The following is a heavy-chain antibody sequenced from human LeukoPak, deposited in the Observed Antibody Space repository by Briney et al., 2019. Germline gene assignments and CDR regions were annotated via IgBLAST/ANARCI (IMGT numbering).Heavy chain of an antibody. CDR2: NNHSGST. CDR3: ARLSGRYDNSGYDHYFDY. V-gene: IGHV4-34*01. Sequence: SETLSLTCAVYGGSFSGYYWSWIRQPPGKGLEWIGENNHSGSTNYKPSLKSRVTISVDTSKNQFSLKLSSVTAADTAVYYCARLSGRYDNSGYDHYFDYWGQGTLVTVSS. CDR1: GGSFSGYY. D-gene: IGHD3-22*01. J-gene: IGHJ4*02.